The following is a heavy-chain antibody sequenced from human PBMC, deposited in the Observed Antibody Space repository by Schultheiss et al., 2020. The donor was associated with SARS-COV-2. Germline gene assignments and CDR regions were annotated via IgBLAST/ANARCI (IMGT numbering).Heavy chain of an antibody. CDR1: GFTFSSYA. CDR2: IKSKTDGGTT. J-gene: IGHJ2*01. V-gene: IGHV3-30*04. CDR3: ARDRATKDQGIAWWYFDL. Sequence: GGSLRLSCAASGFTFSSYAMHWVRQAPGKGLEWVGRIKSKTDGGTTDYADSVKGRFTISRDNSKNTLYLQMNSLRAEDTAVYYCARDRATKDQGIAWWYFDLWGRGTLVTVSS. D-gene: IGHD1-1*01.